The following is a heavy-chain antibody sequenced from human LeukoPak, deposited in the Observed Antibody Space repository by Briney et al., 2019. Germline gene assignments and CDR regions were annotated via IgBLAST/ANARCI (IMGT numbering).Heavy chain of an antibody. CDR2: IYYSGST. D-gene: IGHD1-26*01. CDR1: GDSISSSNYY. Sequence: PSETLSLTCTVPGDSISSSNYYWGWIRQPPGKWLEWIGSIYYSGSTYYNPSLKSRVTISVDTSRNQFSLKLSSVTGADTAVYYCARRRGALDYWGQGTLVTVSS. J-gene: IGHJ4*02. V-gene: IGHV4-39*01. CDR3: ARRRGALDY.